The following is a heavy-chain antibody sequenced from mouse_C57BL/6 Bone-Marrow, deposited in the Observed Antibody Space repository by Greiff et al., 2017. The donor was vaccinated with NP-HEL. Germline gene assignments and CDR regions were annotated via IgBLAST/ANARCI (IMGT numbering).Heavy chain of an antibody. CDR1: GFTFTDYY. J-gene: IGHJ3*01. Sequence: EVKLMESGGGLVQPGGSLSLSCAASGFTFTDYYMSWVRQPPGKALEWLGFIRNKANGYTTEYSASVKGRFTISRDNSQSILYLQMNALRAEDSATYYCARYQNWVFAYWGQGTLVTVSA. D-gene: IGHD4-1*01. CDR3: ARYQNWVFAY. CDR2: IRNKANGYTT. V-gene: IGHV7-3*01.